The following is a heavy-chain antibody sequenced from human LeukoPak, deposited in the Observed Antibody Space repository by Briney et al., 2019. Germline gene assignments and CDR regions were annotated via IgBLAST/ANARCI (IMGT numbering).Heavy chain of an antibody. J-gene: IGHJ4*02. V-gene: IGHV1-24*01. CDR3: ATVRYYDSSLRTYYFDY. D-gene: IGHD3-22*01. CDR1: GYTLAELS. CDR2: FDPEDGET. Sequence: ASVKVSCKVSGYTLAELSMHWVRQAPGKGLEWMGGFDPEDGETIYAQKFQGRVTMTEDTSTDTAYMELSSLRSEDTAVYYCATVRYYDSSLRTYYFDYWGQGTLVTVSS.